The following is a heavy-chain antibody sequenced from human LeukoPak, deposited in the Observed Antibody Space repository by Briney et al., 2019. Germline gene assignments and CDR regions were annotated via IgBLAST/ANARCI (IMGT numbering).Heavy chain of an antibody. V-gene: IGHV4-59*12. CDR2: LYYSGTT. J-gene: IGHJ6*02. CDR1: GGSISTYY. D-gene: IGHD3-10*01. CDR3: ARGSSANGSGSNYGMDV. Sequence: SETLSLTCTVSGGSISTYYWSWIRQPPGKGLDWIGYLYYSGTTNYNPSLKSRVTISVDTSKNQFSLKLSSVTAADTAVYYCARGSSANGSGSNYGMDVWGQGTTVTVSS.